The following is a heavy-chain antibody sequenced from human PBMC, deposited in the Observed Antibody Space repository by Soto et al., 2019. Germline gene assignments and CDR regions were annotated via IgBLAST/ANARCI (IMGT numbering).Heavy chain of an antibody. CDR1: GYSLTSGYY. CDR2: IYHSGDT. V-gene: IGHV4-38-2*01. CDR3: ARARIVVAGTIVDY. Sequence: SETLSLTFAVSGYSLTSGYYCGWIRQPPGKGLEWIGSIYHSGDTYYNPSLKSRVTISVDTSKNHFSLKLTSVTAADAAVYYCARARIVVAGTIVDYWGQGTLVTVSS. D-gene: IGHD6-19*01. J-gene: IGHJ4*02.